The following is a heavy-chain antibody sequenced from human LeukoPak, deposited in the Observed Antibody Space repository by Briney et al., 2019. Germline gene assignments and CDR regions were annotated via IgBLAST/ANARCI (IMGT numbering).Heavy chain of an antibody. CDR1: GYRFTTYW. D-gene: IGHD2-2*01. CDR3: ARRQGCSSTSCPPDY. CDR2: CYPGGSDT. J-gene: IGHJ4*02. V-gene: IGHV5-51*01. Sequence: GESVKIPCRGSGYRFTTYWIGGARQMPGKALEWMEDCYPGGSDTRYTPSFQGQVTMSADKSINTAYLQWSSLKASDTAMYYCARRQGCSSTSCPPDYWGQGTLVTVSP.